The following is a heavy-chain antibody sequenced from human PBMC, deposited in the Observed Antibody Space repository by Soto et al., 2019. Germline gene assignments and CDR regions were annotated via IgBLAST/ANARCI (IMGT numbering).Heavy chain of an antibody. V-gene: IGHV3-23*01. J-gene: IGHJ4*02. Sequence: EVQLLESGGAVVQPGGSLRLSCAASGFTFTHFAMTWVPQAPGKGLEWVSTIAPSGARTYYSDSVKGRFTISRDNSRNTVSLQMASLRADDTAVYFCAKDISLITFGGPRNFDHWGQGTLVTVSS. CDR1: GFTFTHFA. CDR3: AKDISLITFGGPRNFDH. D-gene: IGHD3-16*01. CDR2: IAPSGART.